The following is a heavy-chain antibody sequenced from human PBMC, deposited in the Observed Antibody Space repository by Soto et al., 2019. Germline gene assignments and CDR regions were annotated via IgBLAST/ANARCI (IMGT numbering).Heavy chain of an antibody. J-gene: IGHJ4*02. D-gene: IGHD2-2*01. CDR2: FNPNSGDT. CDR3: AREASPVISLDD. CDR1: GDIFTAYS. V-gene: IGHV1-2*02. Sequence: ASVKVSCKACGDIFTAYSMHWVRQAPGQGLEWVGWFNPNSGDTIYAQKFQGRVTLTGDTSISTAYMELYSLTSDDTAVYYCAREASPVISLDDLGQGTPHTVSS.